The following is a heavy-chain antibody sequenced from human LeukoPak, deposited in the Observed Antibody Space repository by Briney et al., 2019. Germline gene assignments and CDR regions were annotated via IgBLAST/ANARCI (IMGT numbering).Heavy chain of an antibody. CDR1: GFTFISYW. CDR3: ARGHHYYDSSAYYY. J-gene: IGHJ4*02. D-gene: IGHD3-22*01. V-gene: IGHV3-74*01. Sequence: PGGSLRLSCAASGFTFISYWMHWVRQAPGKGLVWVSRINSDGSTTSYAASVKGRFTNSRDTAKNTLYLQVNSLRAEDTAVYYCARGHHYYDSSAYYYWGQGTLVTASS. CDR2: INSDGSTT.